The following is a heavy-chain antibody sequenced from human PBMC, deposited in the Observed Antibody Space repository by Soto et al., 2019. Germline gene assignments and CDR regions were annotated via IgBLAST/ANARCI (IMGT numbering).Heavy chain of an antibody. J-gene: IGHJ6*02. CDR2: INPSNST. CDR3: ARDPLRRRGTQYNYYAMDV. CDR1: GYTFTSYY. Sequence: ASVKVSCKASGYTFTSYYMHWVRQAPGQGLGWMGIINPSNSTSYAQKFQGRVTMTRDTSTSTVYMELSSLRSEDTAVYYCARDPLRRRGTQYNYYAMDVWGPGTTVTVSS. V-gene: IGHV1-46*01. D-gene: IGHD4-17*01.